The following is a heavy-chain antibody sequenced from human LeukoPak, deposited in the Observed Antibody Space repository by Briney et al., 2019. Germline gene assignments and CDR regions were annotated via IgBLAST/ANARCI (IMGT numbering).Heavy chain of an antibody. CDR2: IYPGDSDT. Sequence: GESLKISCKGSGYSFTSYWIGWVRQVPGKGLEWMGIIYPGDSDTRYSPSFQGQVTISADKSISTAYLQWSSLKASDTAMYYCARHAEMATRDSYYYYYYMDVWGKGTTVTVSS. CDR3: ARHAEMATRDSYYYYYYMDV. J-gene: IGHJ6*03. CDR1: GYSFTSYW. V-gene: IGHV5-51*01. D-gene: IGHD5-24*01.